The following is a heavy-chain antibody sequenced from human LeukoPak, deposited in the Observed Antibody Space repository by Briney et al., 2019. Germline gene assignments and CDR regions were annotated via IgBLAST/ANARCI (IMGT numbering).Heavy chain of an antibody. CDR3: ARPKYSSGWYPDY. J-gene: IGHJ4*02. D-gene: IGHD6-19*01. Sequence: GGSLRLSCAASGFTFSSYAMHWVRQAPGKGLEWVTFISYDGSDKYYADSVKGRFTISRDNSKNTLYLQVISLSAEDTAVYYCARPKYSSGWYPDYWGQGTLVTVSS. V-gene: IGHV3-30*04. CDR1: GFTFSSYA. CDR2: ISYDGSDK.